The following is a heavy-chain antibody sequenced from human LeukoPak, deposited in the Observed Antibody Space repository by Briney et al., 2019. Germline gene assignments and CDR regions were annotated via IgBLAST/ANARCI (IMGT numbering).Heavy chain of an antibody. CDR2: MNPNSGNT. Sequence: APVKVSCKASGGTFSSYAISWVRQAPGQGLEWMGWMNPNSGNTGYAQKFQGRVTMTRNTSISTAYMELSSLRSEDTAVYYCARDEGITMIGRFDPWGQGTLVTVSS. CDR1: GGTFSSYA. CDR3: ARDEGITMIGRFDP. J-gene: IGHJ5*02. D-gene: IGHD3-22*01. V-gene: IGHV1-8*02.